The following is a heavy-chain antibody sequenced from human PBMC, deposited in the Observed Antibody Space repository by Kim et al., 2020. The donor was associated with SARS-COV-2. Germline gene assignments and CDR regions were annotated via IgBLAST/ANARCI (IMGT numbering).Heavy chain of an antibody. D-gene: IGHD2-21*01. V-gene: IGHV3-64*01. Sequence: GGSLRLSCAASGFTFSSYAMHWVRQAPGKGLEWVSAISSNGGSTYYANSVKGRFTISRDNSKNTLYLQMGSLRAEDMAVYYCARIPIPWGQGTLVTVSS. J-gene: IGHJ5*02. CDR2: ISSNGGST. CDR1: GFTFSSYA. CDR3: ARIPIP.